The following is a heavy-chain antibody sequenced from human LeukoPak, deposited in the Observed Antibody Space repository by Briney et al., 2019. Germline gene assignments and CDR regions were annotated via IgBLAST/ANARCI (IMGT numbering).Heavy chain of an antibody. CDR3: ARDGGGRLFGLGGHFDY. Sequence: GGSLRLSCAASGFSFSAYWMTWVRQAPGTGLEWVANINPAGSETYYVDPVKGRFTISRDNAKNSLYLQMNSLRAEDTAMYYCARDGGGRLFGLGGHFDYWGQGTLVTVSS. CDR2: INPAGSET. CDR1: GFSFSAYW. J-gene: IGHJ4*02. V-gene: IGHV3-7*01. D-gene: IGHD2-21*01.